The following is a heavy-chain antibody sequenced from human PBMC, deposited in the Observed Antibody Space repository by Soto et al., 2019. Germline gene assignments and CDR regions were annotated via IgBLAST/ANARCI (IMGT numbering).Heavy chain of an antibody. CDR1: GGSFSGYY. Sequence: SETLSLTCAVYGGSFSGYYWSWIRQPPGKGLEWIGEINHSGSTNDNPSLKSRVTISVDTSKNQFSLKLRSVTAADTAVYYCARDRGGQWLVRKTYYYYYGMDVWGQGTTVTVSS. D-gene: IGHD6-19*01. CDR2: INHSGST. CDR3: ARDRGGQWLVRKTYYYYYGMDV. J-gene: IGHJ6*02. V-gene: IGHV4-34*01.